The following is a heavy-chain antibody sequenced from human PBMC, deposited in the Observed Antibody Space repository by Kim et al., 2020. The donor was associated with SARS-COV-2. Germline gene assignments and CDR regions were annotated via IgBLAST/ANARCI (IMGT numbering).Heavy chain of an antibody. D-gene: IGHD4-4*01. CDR2: VFHSGHT. Sequence: SETLSLTCTVSGGSITSHYWSWIRQSPGKGLEWPGYVFHSGHTKNNPSLNGRVTISVEKSKKKFSLKLRSVTAADTAVYYCATSRDDYNKFDFWGLGTL. J-gene: IGHJ4*02. V-gene: IGHV4-59*11. CDR3: ATSRDDYNKFDF. CDR1: GGSITSHY.